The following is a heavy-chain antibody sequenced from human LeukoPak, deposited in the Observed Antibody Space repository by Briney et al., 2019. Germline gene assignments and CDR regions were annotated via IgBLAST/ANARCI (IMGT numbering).Heavy chain of an antibody. CDR1: GYSISSGYY. CDR2: IHYSARI. J-gene: IGHJ5*02. Sequence: SETLSLTCTVSGYSISSGYYWGWIRQPPGKGLEWIGSIHYSARIYYNPSLKSRLTISPDTSKNQFSLKLNSVTAADTAVYYCTREVRSAWASFDPWGQGTLVIVSS. V-gene: IGHV4-38-2*02. D-gene: IGHD1-26*01. CDR3: TREVRSAWASFDP.